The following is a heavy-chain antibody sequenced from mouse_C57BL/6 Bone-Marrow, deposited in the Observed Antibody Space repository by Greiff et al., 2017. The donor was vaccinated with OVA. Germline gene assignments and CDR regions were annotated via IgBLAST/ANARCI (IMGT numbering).Heavy chain of an antibody. J-gene: IGHJ1*03. V-gene: IGHV1-7*01. Sequence: QVQLKESGAELAKPGASVKLSCKASGYTFTSYWMHWVKQRPGQGLEWIGYINPSSGYTKYNQKFKDKATLTADKSSSTAYMQLSSLTYEDSAVYYCARMKTTVVATDWYFDVWGTGTTVTVSS. CDR1: GYTFTSYW. CDR3: ARMKTTVVATDWYFDV. CDR2: INPSSGYT. D-gene: IGHD1-1*01.